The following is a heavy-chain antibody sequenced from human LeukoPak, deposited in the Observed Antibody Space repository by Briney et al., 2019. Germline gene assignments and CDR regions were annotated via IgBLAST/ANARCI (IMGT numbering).Heavy chain of an antibody. CDR1: GGSISSGGYY. V-gene: IGHV4-30-4*01. CDR2: IYYSGST. Sequence: PSETLSLTCTVSGGSISSGGYYWSWIRQPPGKGLEWIGYIYYSGSTYYNPSLKSQVTISVDTSKNQLSLKLNFVTAADTAVYYCARDRGGYTYSHDYWGQGTLVTVSS. J-gene: IGHJ4*02. D-gene: IGHD5-18*01. CDR3: ARDRGGYTYSHDY.